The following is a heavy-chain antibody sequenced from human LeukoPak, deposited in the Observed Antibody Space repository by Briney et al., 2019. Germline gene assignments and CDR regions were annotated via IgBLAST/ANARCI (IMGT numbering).Heavy chain of an antibody. CDR2: INHSGST. CDR1: GGSFSDYY. CDR3: ARASRFLVRYYMDV. Sequence: PSETLSLTCAVYGGSFSDYYWSWIRQPPGKGLDWIGEINHSGSTNYNPSLKSRVTISVDTSKTQFSLKLSSVTAADTAVYYRARASRFLVRYYMDVWGKGTTVTVSS. J-gene: IGHJ6*03. D-gene: IGHD3-3*01. V-gene: IGHV4-34*01.